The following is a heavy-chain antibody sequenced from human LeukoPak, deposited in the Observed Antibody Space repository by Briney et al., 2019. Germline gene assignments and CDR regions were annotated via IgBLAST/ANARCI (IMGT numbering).Heavy chain of an antibody. V-gene: IGHV3-20*04. CDR3: AKPRLRYFDWLSSLDY. CDR2: INWNGGST. D-gene: IGHD3-9*01. J-gene: IGHJ4*02. CDR1: GFTFDDYG. Sequence: PGGSLRLSCAASGFTFDDYGMSWVRQAPGKGLEWVSGINWNGGSTTYADSVKGRFTISRDNSKNTLYLQMNSLRAEDTAVYYCAKPRLRYFDWLSSLDYWGQGTLVTVSS.